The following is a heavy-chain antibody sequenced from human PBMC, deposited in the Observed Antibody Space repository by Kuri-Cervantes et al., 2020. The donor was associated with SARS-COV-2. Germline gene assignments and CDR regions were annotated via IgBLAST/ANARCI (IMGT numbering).Heavy chain of an antibody. CDR3: TTVACRGPNRWVWDY. D-gene: IGHD3-16*01. CDR2: ISSSCSYI. CDR1: GFTFSSYS. V-gene: IGHV3-21*01. Sequence: GGSLRLFCAVCGFTFSSYSMNWVRQAPGKGPEWVSSISSSCSYIYYTDSVKGRFTISRDNAKNSLYLQMDSLRAEDTALYYCTTVACRGPNRWVWDYWGQGSLVTVSS. J-gene: IGHJ4*02.